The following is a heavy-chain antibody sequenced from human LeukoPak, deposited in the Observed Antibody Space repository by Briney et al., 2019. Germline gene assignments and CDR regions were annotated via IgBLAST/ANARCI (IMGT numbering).Heavy chain of an antibody. CDR3: ARGSRDCGGDCYSHDAFDI. D-gene: IGHD2-21*02. V-gene: IGHV4-31*03. Sequence: SLTLSLTCTVSGGSISSGGYYWSWIRQHPGKGLEWIGYIYYSGSTYYNPSLKSRVTISVDTSKNQFSLKLSSVTAADTAVYYCARGSRDCGGDCYSHDAFDIWGQGTMVTVSS. J-gene: IGHJ3*02. CDR2: IYYSGST. CDR1: GGSISSGGYY.